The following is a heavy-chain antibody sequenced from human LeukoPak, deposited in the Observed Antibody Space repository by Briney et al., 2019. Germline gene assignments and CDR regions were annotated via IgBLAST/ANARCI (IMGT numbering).Heavy chain of an antibody. V-gene: IGHV6-1*01. Sequence: SQTLSLTCAISGDSVSSNSAAWNWIRQSPSRGLEWLGRTYYRSKWYNDYAVSLKNRITINPDTSKNQFSLQLNSVPPEDTAVYYCARDLLLGIAAADDNWFDPWGQGTLVTVSS. D-gene: IGHD6-13*01. CDR1: GDSVSSNSAA. CDR3: ARDLLLGIAAADDNWFDP. J-gene: IGHJ5*02. CDR2: TYYRSKWYN.